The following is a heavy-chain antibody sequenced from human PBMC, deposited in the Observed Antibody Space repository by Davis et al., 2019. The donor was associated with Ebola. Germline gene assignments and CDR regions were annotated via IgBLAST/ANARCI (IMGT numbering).Heavy chain of an antibody. J-gene: IGHJ6*02. V-gene: IGHV3-9*01. D-gene: IGHD1-26*01. Sequence: SLKISCAASGFTFDDYAMYWVRQAPGKGLEWVSGISWNSDKIGYADSVKGRFTISRDNAKNTLYLQMNSLRAEDTAVYYCARDRLVGTIGRNYYYGMDVWGQGTTVTVSS. CDR2: ISWNSDKI. CDR3: ARDRLVGTIGRNYYYGMDV. CDR1: GFTFDDYA.